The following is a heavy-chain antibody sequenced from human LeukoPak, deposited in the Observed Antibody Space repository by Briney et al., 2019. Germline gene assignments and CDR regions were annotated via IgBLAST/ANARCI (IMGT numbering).Heavy chain of an antibody. Sequence: GGSLRLSCAASGFTFSSYSMSWVCQAPGKGLEWVSYISSSSSTIYYADSVKGRFTISRDNAKNSLYPQMNSLRAEDTAVYYCARADIAAAGIFDYWGQGTLVTVSS. D-gene: IGHD6-13*01. CDR3: ARADIAAAGIFDY. V-gene: IGHV3-48*01. CDR1: GFTFSSYS. CDR2: ISSSSSTI. J-gene: IGHJ4*02.